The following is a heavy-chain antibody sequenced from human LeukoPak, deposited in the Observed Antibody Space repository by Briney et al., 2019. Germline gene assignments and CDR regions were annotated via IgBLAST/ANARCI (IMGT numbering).Heavy chain of an antibody. Sequence: ASVKVSCKASGYNFSSNGISWMRQAPGLGLEWMGWISAYNGNTNYAQKLQGRVTMTTDTSTSTAYMELRSLRSDDTAVYYCAREVEGSGSYYIAYYFDYWGQGTLVTVSS. V-gene: IGHV1-18*01. CDR2: ISAYNGNT. D-gene: IGHD3-10*01. J-gene: IGHJ4*02. CDR3: AREVEGSGSYYIAYYFDY. CDR1: GYNFSSNG.